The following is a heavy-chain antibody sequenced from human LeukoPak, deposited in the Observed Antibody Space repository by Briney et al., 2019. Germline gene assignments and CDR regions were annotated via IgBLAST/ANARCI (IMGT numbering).Heavy chain of an antibody. J-gene: IGHJ4*02. D-gene: IGHD3-22*01. CDR3: AKIRMIVVVITPHFDY. CDR2: ISYDGSNK. V-gene: IGHV3-30*18. CDR1: GFTFSSYG. Sequence: PGGSLRLSCAASGFTFSSYGMHWVRQAPGKGLEWVAVISYDGSNKYYADSVKGRFTISRDNSKNTLYLQMNSLRAEDTAVYYCAKIRMIVVVITPHFDYWGQGTLVTVSS.